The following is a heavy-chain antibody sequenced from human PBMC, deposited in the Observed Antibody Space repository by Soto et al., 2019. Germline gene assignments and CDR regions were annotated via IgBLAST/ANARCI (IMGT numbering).Heavy chain of an antibody. CDR3: TRPGRYCNGGGPGIWFYP. CDR1: GFTFTDYD. Sequence: QVQLVESGGGLVKPGGSLRLACATSGFTFTDYDMSWIRQAPGKGLEWVSYISYSRTTIYYADSVRGRFAISRDNAEKSLYRHMNSLRAEDPAVYYCTRPGRYCNGGGPGIWFYPWGQGTLVTVSA. V-gene: IGHV3-11*01. CDR2: ISYSRTTI. J-gene: IGHJ5*02. D-gene: IGHD2-8*02.